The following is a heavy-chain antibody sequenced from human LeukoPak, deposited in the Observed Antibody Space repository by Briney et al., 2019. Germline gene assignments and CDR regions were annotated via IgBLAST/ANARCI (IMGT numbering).Heavy chain of an antibody. J-gene: IGHJ4*02. CDR1: GFTFTRYA. CDR2: ISGSGDNT. CDR3: ARYLTEWPQFQDY. D-gene: IGHD5-24*01. V-gene: IGHV3-23*01. Sequence: PGGSLRLSCAASGFTFTRYAMSWVRQAPGKGLEWVSAISGSGDNTYYADSVKGRFTISRDNSKNTLYLQMSSLRAEDTAVYYCARYLTEWPQFQDYWGQGTLVTVSS.